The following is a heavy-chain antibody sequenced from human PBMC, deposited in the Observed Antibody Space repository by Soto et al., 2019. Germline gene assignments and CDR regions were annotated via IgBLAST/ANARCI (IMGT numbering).Heavy chain of an antibody. CDR2: MSYDGSDT. Sequence: GGSLRLSCVGSGFIFSNNCMHWVRQTPGKGLEWVAFMSYDGSDTFYADSVKGRFTISRDNSKNTLFLHMSNLRAEDTAMYYCTIVRVADSALDHWGQGTLVTVSS. J-gene: IGHJ4*02. D-gene: IGHD3-10*02. CDR1: GFIFSNNC. V-gene: IGHV3-30*02. CDR3: TIVRVADSALDH.